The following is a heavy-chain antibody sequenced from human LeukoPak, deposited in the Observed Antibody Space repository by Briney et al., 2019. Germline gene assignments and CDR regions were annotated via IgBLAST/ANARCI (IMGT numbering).Heavy chain of an antibody. CDR3: ASRSPSVAGYYFDY. V-gene: IGHV3-74*01. CDR2: INSDGSRT. Sequence: GGSLRLSCVVSGFRLRSYWMHWVRQGPGKGLVWVAGINSDGSRTIYADSVKGRFTISRDNAKNSLYLQMNSLRAEDTAVYYCASRSPSVAGYYFDYWGQGTLVTVSS. CDR1: GFRLRSYW. J-gene: IGHJ4*02. D-gene: IGHD6-19*01.